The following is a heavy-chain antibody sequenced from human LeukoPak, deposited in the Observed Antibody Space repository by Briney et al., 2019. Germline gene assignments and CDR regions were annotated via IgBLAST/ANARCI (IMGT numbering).Heavy chain of an antibody. V-gene: IGHV3-43*02. D-gene: IGHD2-21*01. CDR3: AKDWGFGDGYYYGMDV. CDR2: ISGDGHFT. J-gene: IGHJ6*02. Sequence: PGGSLRLSCAAAGFTFDEYAMHWVRHASGKRLEWVALISGDGHFTYYADSTKGRFTISRDDIKDFLYLEMNSLITEDTALYYCAKDWGFGDGYYYGMDVWGQGTTVTVSS. CDR1: GFTFDEYA.